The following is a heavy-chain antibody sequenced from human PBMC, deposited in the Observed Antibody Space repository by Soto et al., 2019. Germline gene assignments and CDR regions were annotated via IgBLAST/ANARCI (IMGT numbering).Heavy chain of an antibody. CDR2: ISYDGSNK. Sequence: QVQLVESGGGVVQPGRSLRLSCAASGFTFSSYAMHWVRQAPGKGLEWVAVISYDGSNKYYADSVRGRFTISRDNSKNTLYLQMNSLRAEDTAVYYCARERGDIVVVPAAKGLGYWGQGTLVTVSS. CDR1: GFTFSSYA. V-gene: IGHV3-30-3*01. J-gene: IGHJ4*02. CDR3: ARERGDIVVVPAAKGLGY. D-gene: IGHD2-2*01.